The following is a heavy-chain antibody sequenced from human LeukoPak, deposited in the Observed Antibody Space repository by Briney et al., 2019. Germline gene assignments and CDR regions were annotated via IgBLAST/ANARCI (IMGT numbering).Heavy chain of an antibody. V-gene: IGHV4-30-2*01. CDR1: GGSISSGGYP. J-gene: IGHJ4*02. Sequence: SQTLSLTCAVSGGSISSGGYPWSWIRQPPGKGLEWIGYIYHSGSTYHNPSLKSRVTISVDRSKNQFSLKLSSVTAADTAVYYCARAGSDSSGYRSTFDYWGQGTLVTVSS. CDR2: IYHSGST. CDR3: ARAGSDSSGYRSTFDY. D-gene: IGHD3-22*01.